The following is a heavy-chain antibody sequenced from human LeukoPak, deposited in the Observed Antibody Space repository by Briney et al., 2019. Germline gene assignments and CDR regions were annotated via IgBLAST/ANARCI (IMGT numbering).Heavy chain of an antibody. Sequence: GESLQISCQGSGSSFTSFWIGWVRQVPGKGLEWMGIIYPGDSDTRYSPSFQGQVTISADKSISTAYLQWSSLKASDTAMYYCARQTRGITIWGQGTMVTVSS. CDR2: IYPGDSDT. J-gene: IGHJ3*02. CDR1: GSSFTSFW. CDR3: ARQTRGITI. V-gene: IGHV5-51*01. D-gene: IGHD3-10*01.